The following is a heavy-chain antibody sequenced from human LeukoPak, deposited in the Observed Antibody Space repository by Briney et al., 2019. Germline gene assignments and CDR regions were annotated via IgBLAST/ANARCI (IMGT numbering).Heavy chain of an antibody. D-gene: IGHD3-16*01. CDR1: GGSFSGYY. CDR3: VRGGLGGAFDI. J-gene: IGHJ3*02. CDR2: INHSGST. V-gene: IGHV4-34*01. Sequence: PSETLSLTCAVYGGSFSGYYWSWIRQPPGKGLEWIGEINHSGSTNYNPSLKSRVTMSVDTSKNQFSLKLSSVTAADTAVYYCVRGGLGGAFDIWGQGTMVTVSS.